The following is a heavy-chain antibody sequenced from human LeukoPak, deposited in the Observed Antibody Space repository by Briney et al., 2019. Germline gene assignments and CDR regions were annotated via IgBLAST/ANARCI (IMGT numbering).Heavy chain of an antibody. CDR1: GYSISSGYY. CDR3: ASFYGSGFSFDY. CDR2: IYHSGST. D-gene: IGHD3-10*01. Sequence: SETLSLTCTVSGYSISSGYYWGWIRQPPGKGLEWIGSIYHSGSTYYNPSLKSRVTISVDTSKNQFSLKLSSVTAADTAVYYCASFYGSGFSFDYWGQGTLVTVSS. J-gene: IGHJ4*02. V-gene: IGHV4-38-2*02.